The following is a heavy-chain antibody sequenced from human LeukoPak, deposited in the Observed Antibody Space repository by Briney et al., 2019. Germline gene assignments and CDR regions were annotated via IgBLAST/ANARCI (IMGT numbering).Heavy chain of an antibody. Sequence: GGSLRLSCAASGITFSSYGMSWVRQAPGKGLEWVSAISGSGGSTYYADSVKGRLTISRDNSKNTLYLQMNSLRAEDTAVYYCAKDRISPRPLGYFDLWGRGTLVTVSS. CDR2: ISGSGGST. V-gene: IGHV3-23*01. D-gene: IGHD6-6*01. J-gene: IGHJ2*01. CDR3: AKDRISPRPLGYFDL. CDR1: GITFSSYG.